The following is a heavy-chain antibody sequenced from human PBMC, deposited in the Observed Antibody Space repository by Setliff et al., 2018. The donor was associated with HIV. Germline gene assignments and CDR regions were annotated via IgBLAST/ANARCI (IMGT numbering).Heavy chain of an antibody. D-gene: IGHD3-22*01. CDR3: ARDSVNYYDSSGYYYYYYYMDV. V-gene: IGHV4-31*03. CDR1: GDSISGGGYF. J-gene: IGHJ6*03. CDR2: IYYTGNT. Sequence: PSETLSLTCTVSGDSISGGGYFWSWVRQHPGKGLEWIGYIYYTGNTYYNPSLKSRITISVDTSKNQFSLKLSSVTAADTAVYYCARDSVNYYDSSGYYYYYYYMDVWGKGTTVTVSS.